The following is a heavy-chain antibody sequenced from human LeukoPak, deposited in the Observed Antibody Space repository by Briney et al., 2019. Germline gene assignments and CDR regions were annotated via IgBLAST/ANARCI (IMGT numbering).Heavy chain of an antibody. J-gene: IGHJ6*03. CDR3: AKEGYSRGYYSYYYMDV. Sequence: GGSLRLSCAASGFTFNRYGMHWVRQAPGKGLEWVTAISYDGSNKYYADSVKGRFTISRDNYKNTLYVQMNSLRAEDTAVYYCAKEGYSRGYYSYYYMDVWGKGTTVTDSS. CDR1: GFTFNRYG. CDR2: ISYDGSNK. D-gene: IGHD6-13*01. V-gene: IGHV3-30*04.